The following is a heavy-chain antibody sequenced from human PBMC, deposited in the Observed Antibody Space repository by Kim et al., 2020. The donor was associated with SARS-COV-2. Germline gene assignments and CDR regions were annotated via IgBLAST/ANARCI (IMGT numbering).Heavy chain of an antibody. V-gene: IGHV3-30*18. J-gene: IGHJ4*02. CDR2: ISSSFINN. CDR1: GFTFSSYG. CDR3: AKDKLYYYYDSSGYFDY. D-gene: IGHD3-22*01. Sequence: GGSLRLSCAASGFTFSSYGMHWVRQAPGKGLSLVSVISSSFINNYYADSVKGRFTISRDNSKNTLYLQMNSLRAEDTAVYYCAKDKLYYYYDSSGYFDYWGQGTLVTVYS.